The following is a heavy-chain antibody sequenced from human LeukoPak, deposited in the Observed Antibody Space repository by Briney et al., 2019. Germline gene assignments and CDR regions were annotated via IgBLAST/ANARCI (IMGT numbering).Heavy chain of an antibody. CDR2: INTNTGNP. Sequence: GASVKVSCKASGYTFTSYAMNWVRQAPGQGLEWMGWINTNTGNPTYAQGFTGRLVFSLDTSVSTAYLQISSLKAEDTAVYYCARDHVKLGSSFHPFDAFDVWGQGTLVTVSS. D-gene: IGHD2-2*01. CDR3: ARDHVKLGSSFHPFDAFDV. V-gene: IGHV7-4-1*02. J-gene: IGHJ3*01. CDR1: GYTFTSYA.